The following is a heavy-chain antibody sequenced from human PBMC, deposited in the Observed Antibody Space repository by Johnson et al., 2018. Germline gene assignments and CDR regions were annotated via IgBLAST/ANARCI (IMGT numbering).Heavy chain of an antibody. CDR2: IYSSGNT. CDR3: ARGSVILGLDY. CDR1: GGSIGSFY. V-gene: IGHV4-59*01. Sequence: QVQLQESAPGLVKPSETLSLTCTVSGGSIGSFYWNWVRQSPGKGLEWIGYIYSSGNTKYNPSLQSRFTISVETSKNQFSLKLSPVTAADTADYYCARGSVILGLDYWGHGTLVPVSS. D-gene: IGHD2-21*01. J-gene: IGHJ4*01.